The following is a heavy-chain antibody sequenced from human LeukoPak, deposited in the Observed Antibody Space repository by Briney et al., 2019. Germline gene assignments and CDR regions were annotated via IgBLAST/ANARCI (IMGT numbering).Heavy chain of an antibody. Sequence: PSETLSLTCAVYGGSFSGYYWSWIRQHPGKGLEWIGYIYYSGSTYYNPSLKSRVTISVDTSKNQFTLKLSSVTAADTAVYYCARRTVTTLGYFDYWGQGTLVTVSS. CDR3: ARRTVTTLGYFDY. CDR2: IYYSGST. D-gene: IGHD4-11*01. CDR1: GGSFSGYY. V-gene: IGHV4-31*11. J-gene: IGHJ4*02.